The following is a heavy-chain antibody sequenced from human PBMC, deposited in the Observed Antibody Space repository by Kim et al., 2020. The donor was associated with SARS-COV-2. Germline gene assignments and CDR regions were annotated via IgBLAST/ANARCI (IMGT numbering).Heavy chain of an antibody. CDR1: GFTFSSYW. CDR3: ARDLPSSSWYVGDIFGTHYNWFDP. D-gene: IGHD6-13*01. J-gene: IGHJ5*02. V-gene: IGHV3-7*03. Sequence: RGSLRLSCAASGFTFSSYWMSWVRQAPGKGLEWVANIKQDGSEKYYVDSVKGRFTISRDNAKNSLYLQMNSLRAEDTAVYYCARDLPSSSWYVGDIFGTHYNWFDPWGQGTLVTVSS. CDR2: IKQDGSEK.